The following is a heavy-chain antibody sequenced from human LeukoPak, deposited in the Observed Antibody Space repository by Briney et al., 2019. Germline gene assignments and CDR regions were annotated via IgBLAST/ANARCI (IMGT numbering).Heavy chain of an antibody. CDR2: IIPIFGTA. D-gene: IGHD6-13*01. V-gene: IGHV1-69*06. CDR3: ASPRYSSSWYRALDY. Sequence: SVKVSCKASGGTFSSYAISWVRQAPGQGLEWMGGIIPIFGTANYAQKFQGRVTITADKSTSTAYMELSSLRSEDTAVYYCASPRYSSSWYRALDYWGQGTLVTVSS. CDR1: GGTFSSYA. J-gene: IGHJ4*02.